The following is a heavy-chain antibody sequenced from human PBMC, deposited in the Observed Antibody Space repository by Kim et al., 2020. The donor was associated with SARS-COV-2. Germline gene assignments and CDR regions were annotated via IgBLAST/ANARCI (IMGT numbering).Heavy chain of an antibody. J-gene: IGHJ4*02. V-gene: IGHV3-74*01. Sequence: TTAYAESWKGRFTVTRDNAKNTLYLQMNSLRAEDTAVYFCARSPSGPEGYWGQGTLVTVSS. CDR3: ARSPSGPEGY. CDR2: TT.